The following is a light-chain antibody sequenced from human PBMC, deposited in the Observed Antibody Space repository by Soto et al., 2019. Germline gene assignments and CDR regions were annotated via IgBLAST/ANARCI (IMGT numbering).Light chain of an antibody. CDR3: QQGYTMSLT. CDR2: TAS. Sequence: DIQMTQSPSSLSASVGDTVTITCRASQTIATYLNWYQKKPGKAPNLLIYTASTLQSGVPPRFSGSGSGTDFTLTISGLQPEDFETYYCQQGYTMSLTFGPGTKVDI. J-gene: IGKJ3*01. CDR1: QTIATY. V-gene: IGKV1-39*01.